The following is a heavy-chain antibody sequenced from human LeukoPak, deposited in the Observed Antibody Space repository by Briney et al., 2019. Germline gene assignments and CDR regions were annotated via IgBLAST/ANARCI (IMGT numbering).Heavy chain of an antibody. CDR2: IYPGDSDP. Sequence: GESLKISCKGFGYNFTSYWIGWVRQMPGKGLEWMGSIYPGDSDPRYSPSFQGQVIISADKSISTAYLQWSSLKASDTAMYYCVRLRYTYGYGDYWGQGTLVTVSS. V-gene: IGHV5-51*01. J-gene: IGHJ4*02. CDR1: GYNFTSYW. D-gene: IGHD5-18*01. CDR3: VRLRYTYGYGDY.